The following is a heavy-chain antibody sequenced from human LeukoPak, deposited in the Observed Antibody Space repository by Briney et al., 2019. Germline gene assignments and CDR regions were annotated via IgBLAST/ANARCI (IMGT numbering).Heavy chain of an antibody. V-gene: IGHV3-48*04. CDR3: ARGVIVGDSGDWFDP. J-gene: IGHJ5*02. CDR2: ISSSGSTI. D-gene: IGHD1-26*01. CDR1: GFTFSSYG. Sequence: GGSLRLSCVASGFTFSSYGMNWVRQAPGKGLEWVSYISSSGSTIYYADSVRGRFTISRDNAKNSLYLQMNSLRAEDTAVYYCARGVIVGDSGDWFDPWGQGTLVTVSS.